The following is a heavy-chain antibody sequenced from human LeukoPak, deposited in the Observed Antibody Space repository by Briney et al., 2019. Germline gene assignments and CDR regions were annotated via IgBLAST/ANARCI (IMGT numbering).Heavy chain of an antibody. D-gene: IGHD3-3*01. CDR1: GFTFSSYA. V-gene: IGHV3-21*01. CDR2: ISSSSSYI. CDR3: SGTYDFWSGYYLGDYYYGMDV. Sequence: GGSLRLSCAASGFTFSSYAMHWVRQAPGKGLEWVSSISSSSSYIYYADSVKGRFTISRDNAKNSLYLQMNSLRAEDTAVYYCSGTYDFWSGYYLGDYYYGMDVWGQGTTVTVSS. J-gene: IGHJ6*02.